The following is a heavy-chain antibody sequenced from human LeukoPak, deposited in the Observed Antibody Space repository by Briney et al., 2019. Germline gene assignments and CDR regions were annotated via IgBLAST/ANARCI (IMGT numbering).Heavy chain of an antibody. CDR3: ARRCWDSSGWYDAFDI. Sequence: GESLKISCKGSGYSFTSYWIGWVRQMPGKGLGWMGIIYPGDSDTGYSPSFQGQVTISADKSISTAYLQWSSLKASDTAMCYCARRCWDSSGWYDAFDIWGQGTMVTVSS. CDR1: GYSFTSYW. D-gene: IGHD6-19*01. J-gene: IGHJ3*02. V-gene: IGHV5-51*01. CDR2: IYPGDSDT.